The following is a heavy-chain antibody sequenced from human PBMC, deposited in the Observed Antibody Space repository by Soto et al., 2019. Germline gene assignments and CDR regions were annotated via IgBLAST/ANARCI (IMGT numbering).Heavy chain of an antibody. D-gene: IGHD3-9*01. CDR1: GFTFSSYA. V-gene: IGHV3-23*01. Sequence: EVQLLESGGDLVQPGGSLRLSCAASGFTFSSYAMTWVRQAPGKGLEWVSTLSASGGDTYYADSVTGRFTISRDNSKNTLYLQMNSLGAEDTGVYYCVKGGDWYWGQGTLVTVSS. CDR2: LSASGGDT. J-gene: IGHJ4*02. CDR3: VKGGDWY.